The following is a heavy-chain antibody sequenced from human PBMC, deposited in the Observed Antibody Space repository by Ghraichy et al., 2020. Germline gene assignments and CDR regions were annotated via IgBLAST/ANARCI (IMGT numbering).Heavy chain of an antibody. CDR1: GFSFSGFG. Sequence: GGSLRLSCAASGFSFSGFGMNWVRQAPGKGLEWVSYISGSSSSQHYTDSVRGRFTVSRDNAKNSMFLQMNSLRDEDTAVYFCARARGPTVAAMWFDPWGQGSLVTVSS. CDR3: ARARGPTVAAMWFDP. V-gene: IGHV3-48*02. CDR2: ISGSSSSQ. J-gene: IGHJ5*02. D-gene: IGHD4-23*01.